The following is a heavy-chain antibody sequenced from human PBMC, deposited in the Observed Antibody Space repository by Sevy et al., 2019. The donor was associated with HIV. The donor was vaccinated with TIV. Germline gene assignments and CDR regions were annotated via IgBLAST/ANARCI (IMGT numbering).Heavy chain of an antibody. CDR3: ARSPDSSWTYYYYYMDV. D-gene: IGHD6-13*01. Sequence: GGSLRLSCAASGFTFSSYWMSWVRQAPGKGLEWVANIKQDGSEKYYVDSVKGRFTISRDNAKNSLYLQMNSLRAEYTAVYYCARSPDSSWTYYYYYMDVWGKGTTVTVSS. CDR1: GFTFSSYW. J-gene: IGHJ6*03. CDR2: IKQDGSEK. V-gene: IGHV3-7*01.